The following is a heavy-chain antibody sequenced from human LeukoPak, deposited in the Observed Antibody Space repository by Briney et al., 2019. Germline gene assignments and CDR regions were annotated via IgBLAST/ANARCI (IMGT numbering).Heavy chain of an antibody. Sequence: GGSLRLSCAASGFTFSSCAMSWVRQAPGKGLEWVSAISGSGGSTYYADSVKGRFTISRDNSKNTLYLQMNSLRAEDTAVYYCAKGSGMIVAGYFDYWGQGTLVTVSS. D-gene: IGHD3-22*01. CDR1: GFTFSSCA. CDR3: AKGSGMIVAGYFDY. J-gene: IGHJ4*02. V-gene: IGHV3-23*01. CDR2: ISGSGGST.